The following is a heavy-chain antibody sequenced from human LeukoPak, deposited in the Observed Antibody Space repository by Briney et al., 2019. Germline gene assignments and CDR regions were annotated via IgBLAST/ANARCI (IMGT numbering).Heavy chain of an antibody. CDR1: GYTFTGYY. J-gene: IGHJ5*02. Sequence: ASVKVSCKASGYTFTGYYMHWVRQAPGQGLEWMGWINPNSGGTNYAQTFQGRVTMTRDTSISTAYMELSRLRSDDTAVYYCARVGIGDSSGYYYPDWFDPWGQGTLVTVSS. CDR2: INPNSGGT. V-gene: IGHV1-2*02. D-gene: IGHD3-22*01. CDR3: ARVGIGDSSGYYYPDWFDP.